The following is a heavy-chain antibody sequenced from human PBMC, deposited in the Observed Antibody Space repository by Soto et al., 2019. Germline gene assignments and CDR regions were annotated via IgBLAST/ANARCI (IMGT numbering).Heavy chain of an antibody. CDR3: ARGRVATIIVVVIGFGFDI. J-gene: IGHJ3*02. D-gene: IGHD3-22*01. CDR2: IYYSGST. V-gene: IGHV4-30-4*01. CDR1: GGSISSGDYY. Sequence: QVQLQESGPGLVKPSQTLSLTCTVSGGSISSGDYYWSCIRQPPGKGLEWIGYIYYSGSTYYNPSLKSRVTIAVDTSKNQFSLKLSSVTAADTAVYYCARGRVATIIVVVIGFGFDIWGQGTMVTVSS.